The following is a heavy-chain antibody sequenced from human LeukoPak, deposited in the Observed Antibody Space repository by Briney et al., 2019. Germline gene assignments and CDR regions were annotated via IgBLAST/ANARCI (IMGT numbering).Heavy chain of an antibody. CDR2: IKQDGSEK. J-gene: IGHJ4*02. CDR3: ARDRPAYCGGDCYATAPDY. V-gene: IGHV3-7*01. CDR1: GFTFRSYW. D-gene: IGHD2-21*01. Sequence: PGGSLRLSCAASGFTFRSYWMSCVRQAPGKGLEGVANIKQDGSEKYYVDSVKGRFTISRDNAKNSLYLQMNSLRAEDTAVYYCARDRPAYCGGDCYATAPDYWGQGTLVTVSS.